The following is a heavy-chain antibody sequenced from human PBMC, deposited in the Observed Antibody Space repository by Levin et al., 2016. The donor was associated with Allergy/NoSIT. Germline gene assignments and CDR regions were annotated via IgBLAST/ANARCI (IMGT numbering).Heavy chain of an antibody. CDR3: ARVGRGDYDPTEYFQH. Sequence: WIRQPPGKGLEWVSYISSSGSTIYYADSVKGRFTISRDNAKNSLYLQMNSLRAEDTAVYYCARVGRGDYDPTEYFQHWGQGTLVTVSS. CDR2: ISSSGSTI. V-gene: IGHV3-48*03. J-gene: IGHJ1*01. D-gene: IGHD4-17*01.